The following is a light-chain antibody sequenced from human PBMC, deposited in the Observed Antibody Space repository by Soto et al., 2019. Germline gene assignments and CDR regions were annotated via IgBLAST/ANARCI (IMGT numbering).Light chain of an antibody. CDR1: QSVSSY. V-gene: IGKV3-11*01. Sequence: EVVLTQSPATLSLSPGERATLSCRASQSVSSYSAWYQQKPGQAPRLLIYDASNRATGIPARFSGSGSGTDFTLTISSLEPGDFAVYYCQQRSNWPPFTFGQGTKLEIK. J-gene: IGKJ2*01. CDR3: QQRSNWPPFT. CDR2: DAS.